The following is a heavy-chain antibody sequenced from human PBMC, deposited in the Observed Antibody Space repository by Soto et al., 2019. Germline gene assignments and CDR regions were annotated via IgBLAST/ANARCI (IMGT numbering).Heavy chain of an antibody. CDR3: ARDRSSSWYEASYYYGMDV. CDR2: IWYDGSNK. D-gene: IGHD6-13*01. V-gene: IGHV3-33*01. J-gene: IGHJ6*02. CDR1: GFTFSSYG. Sequence: QVQLVESGGGVVQPGRSLRLSCAASGFTFSSYGMHWVRQAPGKGLEWVAVIWYDGSNKYYADSVKGRFTISRDNSKNTLYLQMNSLRAEDTAVYYCARDRSSSWYEASYYYGMDVWGQGTTVTVSS.